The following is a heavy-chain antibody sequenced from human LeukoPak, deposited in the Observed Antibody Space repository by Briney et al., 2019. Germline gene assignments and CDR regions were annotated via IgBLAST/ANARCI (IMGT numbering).Heavy chain of an antibody. CDR1: GFTFSTYS. J-gene: IGHJ4*03. CDR3: ARGPSSQFRTDY. CDR2: IGRSSSPI. Sequence: GGSLRLSCAASGFTFSTYSMNWVRQAPGKGLEWVSYIGRSSSPIYYADSVKGRFTISRDNAKNSLYLQVNGLRAEDTAVYYCARGPSSQFRTDYWGQGTTVTVSS. V-gene: IGHV3-48*01. D-gene: IGHD2-2*01.